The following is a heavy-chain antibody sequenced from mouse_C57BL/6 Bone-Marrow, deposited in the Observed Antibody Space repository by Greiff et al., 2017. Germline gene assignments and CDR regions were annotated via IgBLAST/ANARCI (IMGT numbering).Heavy chain of an antibody. J-gene: IGHJ1*03. D-gene: IGHD1-1*01. CDR1: GYTFTSYW. CDR2: IDPSDSET. CDR3: ARRIYYGSSHWYVDV. Sequence: QVQLKQPGAELVRPGSSVKLSCKASGYTFTSYWMHWVKQRPIQGLEWIGNIDPSDSETHYNQKFKDKATLTVDKSSSTAYMQLSSLTSEDSAVYYCARRIYYGSSHWYVDVWGTGTTVTVSS. V-gene: IGHV1-52*01.